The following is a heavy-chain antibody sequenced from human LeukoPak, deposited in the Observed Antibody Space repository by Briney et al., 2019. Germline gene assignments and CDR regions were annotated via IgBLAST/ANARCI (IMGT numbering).Heavy chain of an antibody. J-gene: IGHJ4*02. D-gene: IGHD3-3*01. CDR3: ASFYFREGYDFWGGYYEGVGY. CDR1: GGTFSSFA. V-gene: IGHV1-69*13. CDR2: IIPNFDTA. Sequence: SVKVSCKASGGTFSSFAISWVRQALGQGLEWMGGIIPNFDTANYAQKFQGRVTITADESTSTAYMELGSLTSDDTAVYYCASFYFREGYDFWGGYYEGVGYWGQGTLVSVSS.